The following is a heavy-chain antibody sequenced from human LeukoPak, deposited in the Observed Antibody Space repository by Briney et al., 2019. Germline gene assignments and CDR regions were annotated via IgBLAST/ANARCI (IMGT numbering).Heavy chain of an antibody. D-gene: IGHD6-6*01. CDR3: AREAARQQLVYYYGMDV. CDR1: GYTFTSYG. CDR2: ISAYNGNT. Sequence: ASVKVSCKASGYTFTSYGISWVRQAPGQGLEWMGWISAYNGNTNYAQKLQGRVTMTTDTSTSTAYMELRSLRSEDTAVYYCAREAARQQLVYYYGMDVWGQGTTVTVSS. J-gene: IGHJ6*02. V-gene: IGHV1-18*01.